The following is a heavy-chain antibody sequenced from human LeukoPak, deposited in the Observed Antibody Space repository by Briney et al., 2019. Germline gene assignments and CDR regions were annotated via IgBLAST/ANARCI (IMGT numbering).Heavy chain of an antibody. CDR1: GYSISSGYY. J-gene: IGHJ3*02. CDR2: IYHSGST. CDR3: ARDYDILTGDDAFDI. Sequence: SETLSLTCTVSGYSISSGYYWGWIRQPPGKGLEWTGSIYHSGSTYYNPSLKSRVTISVDTSKNQFSLKLSSVTAADTAVYYCARDYDILTGDDAFDIWGQGIMVAVSS. V-gene: IGHV4-38-2*02. D-gene: IGHD3-9*01.